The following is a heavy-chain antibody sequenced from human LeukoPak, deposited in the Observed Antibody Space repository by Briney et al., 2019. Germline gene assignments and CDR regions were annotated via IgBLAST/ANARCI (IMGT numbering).Heavy chain of an antibody. CDR3: ARGIRYESRGYYGDNFDY. Sequence: GGSLRLSCAASGFTFSIYAMHWVRQAPGKGLEYVSAVSNNGASTYYASSVKGRFTISRDNSKNTLYLQMASLRVEDMAVYYCARGIRYESRGYYGDNFDYWGQGTLVTVSS. CDR2: VSNNGAST. D-gene: IGHD3-22*01. J-gene: IGHJ4*02. V-gene: IGHV3-64*01. CDR1: GFTFSIYA.